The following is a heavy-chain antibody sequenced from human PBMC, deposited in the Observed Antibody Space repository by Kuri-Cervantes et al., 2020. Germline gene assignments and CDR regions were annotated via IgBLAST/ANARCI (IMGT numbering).Heavy chain of an antibody. CDR1: GFTFSSYG. V-gene: IGHV3-33*01. J-gene: IGHJ4*02. CDR2: IWYDGSNK. CDR3: ARDMGKKAAAGFDY. Sequence: GGSLRLSCAASGFTFSSYGMHWVRQAPGKGLEWVAVIWYDGSNKYYADSVKGRFTISRDNAKNSLCLQMNSLRAEDTAVYYCARDMGKKAAAGFDYWGQGTLVTVSS. D-gene: IGHD6-13*01.